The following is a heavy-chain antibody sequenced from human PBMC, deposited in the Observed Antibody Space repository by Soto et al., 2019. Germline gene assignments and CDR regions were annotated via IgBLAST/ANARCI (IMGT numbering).Heavy chain of an antibody. D-gene: IGHD6-13*01. Sequence: ASVQGSCKASGYTFTSYYMHWVRQAPGQGLEWMGIINPSGGGTNYAQKFQGRVTMTRDTSISTAYMELSRLRSDDTAVYYCARDLQKTLAYWGQGTLVTVSS. CDR1: GYTFTSYY. CDR2: INPSGGGT. J-gene: IGHJ4*02. V-gene: IGHV1-2*02. CDR3: ARDLQKTLAY.